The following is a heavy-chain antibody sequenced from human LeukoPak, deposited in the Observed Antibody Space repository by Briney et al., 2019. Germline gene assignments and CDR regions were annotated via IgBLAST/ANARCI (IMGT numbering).Heavy chain of an antibody. J-gene: IGHJ4*02. Sequence: GGSLRLSCAASGFTVSSNYMSWVRQAPGKGLEWVSVIYSGGSTYYADSVKGRFTVSRDNSKNTLYLQMNSLRAEDTAVYYCVRGDYGDYTLFDYWGQGTLVTVSS. CDR1: GFTVSSNY. V-gene: IGHV3-53*01. D-gene: IGHD4-17*01. CDR2: IYSGGST. CDR3: VRGDYGDYTLFDY.